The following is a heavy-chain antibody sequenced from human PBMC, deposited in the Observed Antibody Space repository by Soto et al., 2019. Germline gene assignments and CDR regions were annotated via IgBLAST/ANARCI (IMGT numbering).Heavy chain of an antibody. CDR3: ARAPLEVRERPLNWFDH. CDR2: IYHSGST. J-gene: IGHJ5*02. CDR1: GYSISSGYY. V-gene: IGHV4-38-2*01. Sequence: XATLSLTCAVSGYSISSGYYWCWIRQPPGKGLEWIGSIYHSGSTYYNPSLKSRVTISVDTSKNQFSLKLSSVTAADTAVYYCARAPLEVRERPLNWFDHSGQGTLVTVSS. D-gene: IGHD3-10*01.